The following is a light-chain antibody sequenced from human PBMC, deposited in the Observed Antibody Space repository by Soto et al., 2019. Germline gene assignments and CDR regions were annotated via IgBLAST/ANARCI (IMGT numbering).Light chain of an antibody. CDR1: QSISSF. CDR2: AAS. Sequence: DIQMTQSPSSLSASLGDRVSITCRASQSISSFLNSYPKTPGKAHKLLSYAASSLQTGVPSRFSGSGSGTDFTLTISSLQPEDLATYYCQQSYSTPALTFGGGTKVDIK. J-gene: IGKJ4*01. CDR3: QQSYSTPALT. V-gene: IGKV1-39*01.